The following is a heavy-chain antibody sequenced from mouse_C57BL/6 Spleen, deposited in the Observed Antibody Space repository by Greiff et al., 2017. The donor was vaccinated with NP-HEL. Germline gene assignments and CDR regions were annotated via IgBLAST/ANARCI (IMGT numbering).Heavy chain of an antibody. CDR2: IDPSDSYT. Sequence: QVQLQQSGAELVMPGASVKLSCKASGYTFTSYWMHWVKQRPGQGLEWIGEIDPSDSYTNYNQKFKGKSTLTVDKSSSTAYMQLSSLTSEDSAVYYCARPTVVPHWYFDVWGTGTTVTVSS. J-gene: IGHJ1*03. CDR1: GYTFTSYW. CDR3: ARPTVVPHWYFDV. D-gene: IGHD1-1*01. V-gene: IGHV1-69*01.